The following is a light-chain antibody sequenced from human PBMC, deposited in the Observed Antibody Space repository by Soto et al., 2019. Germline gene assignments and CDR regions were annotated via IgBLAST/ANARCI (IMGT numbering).Light chain of an antibody. Sequence: DIQMTQSPSSLSASVADRVTITCRASQSISNYLNWYQQKPGKAPKLLIYGSSNLQSGVPSRFSGSGSGTDFTLTISSLQPEDFATYYCQQSYSTPRTFGQGTKVEIK. CDR1: QSISNY. V-gene: IGKV1-39*01. CDR2: GSS. J-gene: IGKJ1*01. CDR3: QQSYSTPRT.